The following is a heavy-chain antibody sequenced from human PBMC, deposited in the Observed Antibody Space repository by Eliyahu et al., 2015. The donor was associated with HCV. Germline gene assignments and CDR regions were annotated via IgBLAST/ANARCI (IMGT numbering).Heavy chain of an antibody. CDR1: GYTFTGYY. Sequence: QVQLVQSGAEVKKPGASVKVSCKASGYTFTGYYMHWVRQAPGQGLEWMGWVHPNSGGTNYAQKFQGRVTMTRDTSISTAYMELSRLRSDDTAVYYCAREVDGIDTNYGDYFVQRFLDYWGQGTLVTVSS. J-gene: IGHJ4*02. D-gene: IGHD4-17*01. CDR3: AREVDGIDTNYGDYFVQRFLDY. CDR2: VHPNSGGT. V-gene: IGHV1-2*02.